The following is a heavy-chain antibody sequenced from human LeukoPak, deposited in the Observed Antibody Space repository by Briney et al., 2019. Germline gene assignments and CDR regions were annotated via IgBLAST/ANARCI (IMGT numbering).Heavy chain of an antibody. CDR2: ISAYNGNT. V-gene: IGHV1-18*01. Sequence: SVKVSCKASGYTFTSYGISWVRQAPGQGLEWMGLISAYNGNTNYAQKLQGRVTMTTDTSTSTAYMELRSLRSDDSAVYFCARVPIPPYSSSWYQPFDYWGQGTLVTVSS. D-gene: IGHD6-13*01. CDR3: ARVPIPPYSSSWYQPFDY. J-gene: IGHJ4*02. CDR1: GYTFTSYG.